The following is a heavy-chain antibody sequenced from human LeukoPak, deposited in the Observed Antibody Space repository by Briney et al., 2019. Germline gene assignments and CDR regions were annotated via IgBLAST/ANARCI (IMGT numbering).Heavy chain of an antibody. D-gene: IGHD3-10*01. CDR3: AKNGHDYFGSGSHYYYYYMDV. CDR2: ITGGGGNT. J-gene: IGHJ6*03. CDR1: GFTFSSYA. V-gene: IGHV3-23*01. Sequence: PGGSLRLSCAASGFTFSSYAMSWVRQAPGKGLEWVSVITGGGGNTYFADPVKGRFTISRDNSKNTLYLQMDSLRAEDTAVYYCAKNGHDYFGSGSHYYYYYMDVWGKGTTVTISS.